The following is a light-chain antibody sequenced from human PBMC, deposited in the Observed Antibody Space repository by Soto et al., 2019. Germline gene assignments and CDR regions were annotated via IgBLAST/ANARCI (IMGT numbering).Light chain of an antibody. CDR2: EVR. J-gene: IGLJ1*01. V-gene: IGLV2-14*01. Sequence: SALTQLASVSGSPGRPITISFTGTTRDGGGYDYVSCYQQHPGKDPKLLIFEVRTRPSGVSSRFSDSRSANSASLTISGLQAEDEADYYCSSFTTPSTYGFGTGTKVTVL. CDR1: TRDGGGYDY. CDR3: SSFTTPSTYG.